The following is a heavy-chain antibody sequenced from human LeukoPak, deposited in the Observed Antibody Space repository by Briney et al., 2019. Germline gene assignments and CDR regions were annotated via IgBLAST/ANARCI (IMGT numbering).Heavy chain of an antibody. CDR3: AKDRSGTD. CDR1: GFTFDDYD. V-gene: IGHV3-43*02. CDR2: ISGGGGRT. D-gene: IGHD3-10*01. J-gene: IGHJ4*02. Sequence: GGSLRLSCAASGFTFDDYDMHWVRQAPGKGLEWVSLISGGGGRTYYADPVKGRFTISRDNSKNSLYLQMNSLRPEDTALYYCAKDRSGTDWGQGTLVTVSS.